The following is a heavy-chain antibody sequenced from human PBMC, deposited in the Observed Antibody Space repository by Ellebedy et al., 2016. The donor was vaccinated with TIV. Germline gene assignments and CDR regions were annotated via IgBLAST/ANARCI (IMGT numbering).Heavy chain of an antibody. CDR1: GYTFDRYW. CDR2: IDPSDTYT. Sequence: GESLKISXTGSGYTFDRYWIAWVRQMPGKGLEWMGRIDPSDTYTNYSPSFQGHVTFSADKSITTAYLQWSSLKASDTAMYYCARTYGDYISGYYYYYGMDVWGQGTTVTVSS. V-gene: IGHV5-10-1*01. D-gene: IGHD4-17*01. CDR3: ARTYGDYISGYYYYYGMDV. J-gene: IGHJ6*02.